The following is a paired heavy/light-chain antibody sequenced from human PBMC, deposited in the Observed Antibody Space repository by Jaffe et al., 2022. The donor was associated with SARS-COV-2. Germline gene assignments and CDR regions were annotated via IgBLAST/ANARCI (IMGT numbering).Light chain of an antibody. V-gene: IGKV3-15*01. CDR1: QSVSTY. CDR3: QQYNNWPLFT. CDR2: DTS. Sequence: EIVMTQSPATLSVSPGERATLSCRASQSVSTYLAWYQHKPGQAPRLLIHDTSTRATGIPARFSGSGSGTEFTLTISSLQSEDFAVYYCQQYNNWPLFTFGPGTKVDIK. J-gene: IGKJ3*01.
Heavy chain of an antibody. V-gene: IGHV4-39*02. CDR2: IFYTGSS. J-gene: IGHJ4*02. CDR1: GGSISLSSYY. Sequence: QLQMQESGPGLVKPSETLSLTCAVSGGSISLSSYYWAWIRQPPGKGLEWIGSIFYTGSSYHNPSLKSRVTISVDTFQSHFSLKLSSVTAADTAVYYCARYRRDIVVNDHWGQGTLVTVSS. CDR3: ARYRRDIVVNDH. D-gene: IGHD5-12*01.